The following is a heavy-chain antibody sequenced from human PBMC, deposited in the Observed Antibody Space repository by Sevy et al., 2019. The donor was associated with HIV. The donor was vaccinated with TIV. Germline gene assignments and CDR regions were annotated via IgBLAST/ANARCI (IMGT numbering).Heavy chain of an antibody. CDR3: AKSSTLGIAVAGLFDY. V-gene: IGHV3-23*01. Sequence: GGSLRLSCAASGFTFSSYAMSWVRQAPGKGLEWVSAISGSGGSTYYADSVKGRFTISRDNSKNTLYLQMNSLRAEDTAVYYCAKSSTLGIAVAGLFDYWGKGTLVTVSS. D-gene: IGHD6-19*01. CDR1: GFTFSSYA. CDR2: ISGSGGST. J-gene: IGHJ4*02.